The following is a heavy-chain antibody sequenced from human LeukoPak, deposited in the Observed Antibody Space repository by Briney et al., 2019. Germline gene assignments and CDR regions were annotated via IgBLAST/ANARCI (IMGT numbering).Heavy chain of an antibody. CDR1: GDSINKYY. D-gene: IGHD2/OR15-2a*01. V-gene: IGHV4-59*08. J-gene: IGHJ5*02. CDR3: ARRVVSIRPSTFDNWFAP. CDR2: VYNIWST. Sequence: NPSETLSLTCTVSGDSINKYYWNWIRQPPGKGLEWIGYVYNIWSTYYNPSLRNRVSISADSSKNQFSLRLRSVTAAETAVYYCARRVVSIRPSTFDNWFAPWGQGTLVTVSS.